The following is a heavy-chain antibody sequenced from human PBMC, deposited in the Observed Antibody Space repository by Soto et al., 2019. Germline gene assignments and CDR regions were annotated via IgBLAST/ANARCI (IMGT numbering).Heavy chain of an antibody. CDR1: GDSVSSNRAT. J-gene: IGHJ4*02. V-gene: IGHV6-1*01. CDR3: ARHGRGTYYFDF. D-gene: IGHD3-10*01. CDR2: TYYRSKWYS. Sequence: PSQTLSLTCAISGDSVSSNRATWNWFRQSPSRGLEWLGRTYYRSKWYSDYAVSVKSRITINPDTSKNQFSLQLNSVTPEDTAVYYCARHGRGTYYFDFWGQGTLVTVSS.